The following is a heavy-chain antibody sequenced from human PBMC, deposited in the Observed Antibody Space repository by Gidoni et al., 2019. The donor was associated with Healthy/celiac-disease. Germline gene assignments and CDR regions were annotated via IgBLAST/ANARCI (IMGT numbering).Heavy chain of an antibody. J-gene: IGHJ6*02. CDR3: ARNLYCSGGSCYSNYYYGMDV. CDR1: GGTFSSYA. D-gene: IGHD2-15*01. V-gene: IGHV1-69*01. CDR2: IIPIFGTA. Sequence: QVQLVQSGAEVKKPGSSVTVSCKASGGTFSSYAISWGRQAPGQGLEWMGGIIPIFGTANYAQKFQGRVTITADESTSTAYMELSSLRSEDTAVYYCARNLYCSGGSCYSNYYYGMDVWGQGTTVTVSS.